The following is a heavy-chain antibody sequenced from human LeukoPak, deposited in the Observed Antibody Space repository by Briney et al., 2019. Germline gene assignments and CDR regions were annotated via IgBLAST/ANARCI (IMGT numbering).Heavy chain of an antibody. Sequence: SATLSLTCSVSGGSFRSHGYSWGWIRQPPGKGLEGIASMYYTGTTYYNPSLKSRVTMSVDTSKNQFSLNLTSVTAADTAVFYCARSVSAYAGRGWFDPWGQGTLVTVSS. V-gene: IGHV4-39*07. D-gene: IGHD5-12*01. CDR1: GGSFRSHGYS. CDR3: ARSVSAYAGRGWFDP. J-gene: IGHJ5*02. CDR2: MYYTGTT.